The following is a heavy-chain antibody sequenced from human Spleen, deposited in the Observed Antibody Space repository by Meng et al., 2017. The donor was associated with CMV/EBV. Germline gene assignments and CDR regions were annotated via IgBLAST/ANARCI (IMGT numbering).Heavy chain of an antibody. Sequence: GEFLKISCAASGFTFSDYWMSWVRQAPGKGLEWVANIKQDSSEKYYVDSVKGRITVSRDNAKNSLYLHMNNLRADDTAVYHWGRILYGGNYRIDVWGQGTTVTVSS. J-gene: IGHJ6*01. D-gene: IGHD4-23*01. CDR3: GRILYGGNYRIDV. CDR2: IKQDSSEK. CDR1: GFTFSDYW. V-gene: IGHV3-7*01.